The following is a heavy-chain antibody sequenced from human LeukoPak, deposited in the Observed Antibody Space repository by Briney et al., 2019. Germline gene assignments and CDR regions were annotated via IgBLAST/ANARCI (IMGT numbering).Heavy chain of an antibody. CDR1: GFTFSSYA. Sequence: PGGSLRLSCAASGFTFSSYAMSWVRQAPGKGLEWVSAISGSGGSTYYADSVKGRFTISRDNSKNTLYLQMNSLRAEDTAVYYCAKDKARRHCSSTSCSPIYYYGVDVWGQGTTVTVSS. CDR2: ISGSGGST. D-gene: IGHD2-2*01. J-gene: IGHJ6*02. CDR3: AKDKARRHCSSTSCSPIYYYGVDV. V-gene: IGHV3-23*01.